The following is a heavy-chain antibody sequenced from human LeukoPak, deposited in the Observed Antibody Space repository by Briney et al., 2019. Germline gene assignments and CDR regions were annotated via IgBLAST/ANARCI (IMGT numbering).Heavy chain of an antibody. J-gene: IGHJ4*02. CDR2: ISYDGSNK. Sequence: PGGSLRLSCAASGFTFSSYGMHWVRQTPGKGLEWVAVISYDGSNKYYADSVKGRFTISRDNSKNTLYLQMNSLRAEDTAVYYCAKARLLWFGEFDYWGQGTLVTVSS. V-gene: IGHV3-30*18. D-gene: IGHD3-10*01. CDR1: GFTFSSYG. CDR3: AKARLLWFGEFDY.